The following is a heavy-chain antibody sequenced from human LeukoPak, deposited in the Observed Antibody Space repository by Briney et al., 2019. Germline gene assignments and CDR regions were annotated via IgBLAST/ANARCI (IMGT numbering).Heavy chain of an antibody. J-gene: IGHJ4*02. Sequence: SETLSLTCAVYGWSFSGYYWSWIRQPPGKGLEWIGEINHRGSTNYNPSRKSRVTISVYTSKNQFSLKLSSVTAADTAVYYCARGQGATVTTSFDYWGQGTLVTVSS. V-gene: IGHV4-34*01. CDR3: ARGQGATVTTSFDY. CDR1: GWSFSGYY. CDR2: INHRGST. D-gene: IGHD4-17*01.